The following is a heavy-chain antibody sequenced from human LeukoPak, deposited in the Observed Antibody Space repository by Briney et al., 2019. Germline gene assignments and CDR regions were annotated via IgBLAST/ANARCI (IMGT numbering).Heavy chain of an antibody. D-gene: IGHD6-19*01. V-gene: IGHV4-59*01. Sequence: RPSEILSLTCTASDDSINRDFWTWIRQPPGKGLEWIGYIRYSGRTEYNPSLKSRVTISIQTSKNQFSLKLTSVTAADTAIYYCARLPDVSGWPFDYWGQGILVTVSS. CDR1: DDSINRDF. CDR3: ARLPDVSGWPFDY. CDR2: IRYSGRT. J-gene: IGHJ4*02.